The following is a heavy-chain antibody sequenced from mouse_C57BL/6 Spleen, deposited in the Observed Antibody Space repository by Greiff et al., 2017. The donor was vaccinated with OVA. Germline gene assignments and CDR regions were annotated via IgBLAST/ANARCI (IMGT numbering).Heavy chain of an antibody. CDR1: GFTFSDYG. CDR2: ISSGSSTI. D-gene: IGHD1-2*01. V-gene: IGHV5-17*01. J-gene: IGHJ2*01. Sequence: EVQVVESGGGLVKPGGSLKLSCAASGFTFSDYGMHWVRQAPEKGLEWVAYISSGSSTIYYADTVKGRFTISRDNAKNTLFLQMTSLRSEDTSMYYCARAPITTEGRYFGYWGQGTTLSVSS. CDR3: ARAPITTEGRYFGY.